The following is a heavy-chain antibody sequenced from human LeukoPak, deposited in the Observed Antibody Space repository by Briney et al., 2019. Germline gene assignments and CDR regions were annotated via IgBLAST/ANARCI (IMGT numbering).Heavy chain of an antibody. D-gene: IGHD3-22*01. Sequence: GSSVKVSCKASGGTFSSYAISWVRQAPGQGLEWMGGIIPIFGTANYAQKFQGRVTITADESTSTAYMELSSLRSEDTAVYYCARGDTNINDNTYYYDSSGSSFDYWGQGTLVTVSS. J-gene: IGHJ4*02. CDR1: GGTFSSYA. CDR3: ARGDTNINDNTYYYDSSGSSFDY. V-gene: IGHV1-69*01. CDR2: IIPIFGTA.